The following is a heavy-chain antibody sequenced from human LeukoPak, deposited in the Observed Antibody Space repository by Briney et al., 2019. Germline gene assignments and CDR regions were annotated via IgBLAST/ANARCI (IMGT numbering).Heavy chain of an antibody. CDR2: IIPIFGTA. Sequence: ASVKVSCKASGSTFSSYAISWVRQAPGLGLEWMGGIIPIFGTANYAQKFQGRVTITADESTSTAYMELSSLRSEDTAVYYCARGVCSGGSCYDYFDYWGQGTLVTVSS. CDR3: ARGVCSGGSCYDYFDY. J-gene: IGHJ4*02. CDR1: GSTFSSYA. V-gene: IGHV1-69*13. D-gene: IGHD2-15*01.